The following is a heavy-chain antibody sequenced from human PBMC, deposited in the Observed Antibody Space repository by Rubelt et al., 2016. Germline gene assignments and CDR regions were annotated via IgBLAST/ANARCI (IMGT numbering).Heavy chain of an antibody. Sequence: RYWMHWVRQAPGKGLVWVSRINTDGSTSYADSVKGRFTISRDDSKNTLYLQMNSLRDEDTAVYYCARLFTQRGYSGYDFYYGMDVWAKGPRSPSP. V-gene: IGHV3-74*01. D-gene: IGHD5-12*01. CDR2: INTDGST. J-gene: IGHJ6*02. CDR3: ARLFTQRGYSGYDFYYGMDV. CDR1: RYW.